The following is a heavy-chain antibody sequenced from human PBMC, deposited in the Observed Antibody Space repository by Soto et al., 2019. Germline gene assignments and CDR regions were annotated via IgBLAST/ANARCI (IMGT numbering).Heavy chain of an antibody. V-gene: IGHV3-66*01. Sequence: GGSLRLSCAASGFTVSSHYMSWVRQAPWKGLECVSVIYSGGSTYYADSVKSRFTISRDNAKNSLYLQMNSLRAEDTAVYYWARGAYYYDSSGLSYWGQGTLVTVSS. CDR3: ARGAYYYDSSGLSY. D-gene: IGHD3-22*01. CDR1: GFTVSSHY. J-gene: IGHJ4*02. CDR2: IYSGGST.